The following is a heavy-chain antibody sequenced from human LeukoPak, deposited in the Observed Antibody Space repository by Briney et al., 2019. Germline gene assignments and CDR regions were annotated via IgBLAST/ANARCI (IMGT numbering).Heavy chain of an antibody. J-gene: IGHJ4*02. Sequence: GRSLRLSCAASGXTFGSYGVHWVRQAPGKGLEWVAVISYDGSNKYYADSVKGRFTISRDNSKNTLYLQVNSLRAEDTAVYYCAIGRTDYALDYWGQGTLVTVSS. V-gene: IGHV3-30*03. CDR3: AIGRTDYALDY. D-gene: IGHD4-17*01. CDR2: ISYDGSNK. CDR1: GXTFGSYG.